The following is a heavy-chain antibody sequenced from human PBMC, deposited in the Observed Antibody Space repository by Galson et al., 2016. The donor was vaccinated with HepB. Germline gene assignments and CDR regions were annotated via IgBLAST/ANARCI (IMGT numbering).Heavy chain of an antibody. V-gene: IGHV3-7*03. J-gene: IGHJ1*01. CDR1: GFSFSIAW. Sequence: SLRLSCAASGFSFSIAWLGWVRQAPGKGLEYVATIKDDGSEKYYMDSVRGRFSISRDNARNSLYLQLNSLRAEDTAVYYCASNIWGWGQGTLVTVSS. CDR3: ASNIWG. D-gene: IGHD3-16*01. CDR2: IKDDGSEK.